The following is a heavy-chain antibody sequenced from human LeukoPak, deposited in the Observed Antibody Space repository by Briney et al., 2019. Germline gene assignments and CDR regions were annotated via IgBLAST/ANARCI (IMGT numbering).Heavy chain of an antibody. CDR3: ARAAVRGVVDY. Sequence: PSETLSLTCTVSGGSISSYYWSWIRQPPGKGLEWIGYIYYSGSTNYNPSLKSRVTILVDTSKNQFSLKLSSVTAADTAVYYCARAAVRGVVDYWGQGTLVTVSS. D-gene: IGHD3-10*01. CDR2: IYYSGST. V-gene: IGHV4-59*01. J-gene: IGHJ4*02. CDR1: GGSISSYY.